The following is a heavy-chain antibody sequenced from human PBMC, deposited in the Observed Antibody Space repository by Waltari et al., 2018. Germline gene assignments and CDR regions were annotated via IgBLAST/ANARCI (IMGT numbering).Heavy chain of an antibody. J-gene: IGHJ4*02. CDR1: GGPFSRYA. CDR2: IIPIRGIA. CDR3: ARSSNYYDSSGYDY. D-gene: IGHD3-22*01. V-gene: IGHV1-69*10. Sequence: QVQLVQSGAEVKTPGSSVKVSCKASGGPFSRYALSWVRQAPGKGLEWMGGIIPIRGIANYAQKFQGRVTITADKSTSTAYMELSSLRSEDTAVYYCARSSNYYDSSGYDYWGQGTLVTVSS.